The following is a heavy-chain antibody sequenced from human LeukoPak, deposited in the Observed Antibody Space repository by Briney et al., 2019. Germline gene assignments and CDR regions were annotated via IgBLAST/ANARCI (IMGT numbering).Heavy chain of an antibody. J-gene: IGHJ4*02. CDR2: IYPGDSDT. CDR3: ARHTYSSGWALDY. Sequence: GESLKISCKGSGYSFTSYWIGWVRQMPGKGLEWMGIIYPGDSDTRYSPSFQGQVTISADKSISTAYLQWSSLKASDTAMYYCARHTYSSGWALDYWGQGTLVTVSP. D-gene: IGHD6-19*01. V-gene: IGHV5-51*01. CDR1: GYSFTSYW.